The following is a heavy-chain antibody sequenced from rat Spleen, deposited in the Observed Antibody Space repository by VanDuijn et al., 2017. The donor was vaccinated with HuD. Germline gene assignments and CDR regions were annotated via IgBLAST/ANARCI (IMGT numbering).Heavy chain of an antibody. Sequence: EVQLVESGGGLVQPGRSLKLSCVASGFTFNNYWMTWIRQASGKGLEWVASITNTGGSTYYPDSVKGRFTISRDNAKSTLYLQMNSLRSEDTATYYCTRRSTEGPPNWFAYWGQGTLVTVSS. D-gene: IGHD1-11*01. CDR3: TRRSTEGPPNWFAY. V-gene: IGHV5-31*01. CDR2: ITNTGGST. J-gene: IGHJ3*01. CDR1: GFTFNNYW.